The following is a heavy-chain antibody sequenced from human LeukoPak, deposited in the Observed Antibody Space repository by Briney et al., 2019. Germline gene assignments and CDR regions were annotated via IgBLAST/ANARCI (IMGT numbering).Heavy chain of an antibody. D-gene: IGHD3-22*01. Sequence: ASVNVSFKASGYTFTSYGISWVRQAPGQGLEWMGWISAYNGNTNYAQKLQGRVTMTTDTSTSTAYMELRSLRSDDTAVYYCARSVLEDYYDSSGYYFDYWGQGTLVTVSS. V-gene: IGHV1-18*01. CDR1: GYTFTSYG. J-gene: IGHJ4*02. CDR2: ISAYNGNT. CDR3: ARSVLEDYYDSSGYYFDY.